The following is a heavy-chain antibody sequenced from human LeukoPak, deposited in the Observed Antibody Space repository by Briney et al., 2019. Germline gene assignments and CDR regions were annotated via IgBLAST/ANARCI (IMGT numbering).Heavy chain of an antibody. V-gene: IGHV1-2*02. CDR2: INPNSGGT. CDR1: GYTFTGYY. CDR3: ARNRRYIGYDAYNWFDP. J-gene: IGHJ5*02. D-gene: IGHD5-12*01. Sequence: ASVKVSCKASGYTFTGYYMPWVRQAPGQGLEWMGWINPNSGGTNYAQKFQGRVTMTRDTSISTAYMELSRLRSDDTAVYYCARNRRYIGYDAYNWFDPWGQGTLVTVSS.